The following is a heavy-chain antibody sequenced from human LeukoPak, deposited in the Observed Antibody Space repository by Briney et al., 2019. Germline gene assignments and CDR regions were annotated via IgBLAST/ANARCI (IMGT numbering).Heavy chain of an antibody. Sequence: SETLSLTCTVSGGSVSSYYWSWIRQPPGKGLEWIGNIYYSGSTNYNPSLKSRVTISVDTSKNQFSLKLSSVTAADTAVYYCARASVTYYYCCYMDVWGKGTTVTVSS. V-gene: IGHV4-59*02. D-gene: IGHD4-11*01. J-gene: IGHJ6*03. CDR2: IYYSGST. CDR1: GGSVSSYY. CDR3: ARASVTYYYCCYMDV.